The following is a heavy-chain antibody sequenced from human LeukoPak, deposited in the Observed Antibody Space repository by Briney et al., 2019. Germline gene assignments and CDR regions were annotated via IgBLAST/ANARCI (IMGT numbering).Heavy chain of an antibody. V-gene: IGHV1-2*02. Sequence: ASVKVSCRASGYTSSDYVIHWVRQTPGQRPECMGWINPKSGGTNYIQKFQGRVTMTRDTSINTVYMELSSLNSDDTAMYYCARDVIMGDDQGWLDPWGRGTVVTVSS. CDR3: ARDVIMGDDQGWLDP. CDR1: GYTSSDYV. CDR2: INPKSGGT. D-gene: IGHD3-16*01. J-gene: IGHJ5*02.